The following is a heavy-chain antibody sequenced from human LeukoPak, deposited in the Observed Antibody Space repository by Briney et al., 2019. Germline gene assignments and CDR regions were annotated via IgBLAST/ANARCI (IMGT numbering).Heavy chain of an antibody. CDR1: GGSISSGGYS. D-gene: IGHD4-17*01. V-gene: IGHV4-30-4*07. CDR2: IYYSGST. Sequence: SETLSLTCAVSGGSISSGGYSWSWIRQPPGKGLEWIGYIYYSGSTYYNPSLKSRVTISVDTSKNQFSLKLSSVTAADTAVYYCATGGRGDPGHWFDPWGQGTLVTVSS. J-gene: IGHJ5*02. CDR3: ATGGRGDPGHWFDP.